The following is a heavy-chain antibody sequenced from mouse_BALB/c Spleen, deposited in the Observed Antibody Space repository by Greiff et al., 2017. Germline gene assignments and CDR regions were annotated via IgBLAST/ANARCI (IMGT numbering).Heavy chain of an antibody. CDR3: ANLDGDYAGRDAMDY. J-gene: IGHJ4*01. V-gene: IGHV5-6-5*01. Sequence: EVKLMESGGGLVKPGGSLKLSCAASGFTFSSYAMSWVRQTPEKRLEWVASISSGGSTYYPDSVKGRVTISRDNANNTLYLQKSSLMSEDTAMYYCANLDGDYAGRDAMDYWGQGTSVTVSS. D-gene: IGHD2-13*01. CDR1: GFTFSSYA. CDR2: ISSGGST.